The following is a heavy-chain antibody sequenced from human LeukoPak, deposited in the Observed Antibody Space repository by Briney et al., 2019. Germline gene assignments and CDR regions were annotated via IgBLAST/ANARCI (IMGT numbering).Heavy chain of an antibody. CDR2: ISSSGGST. Sequence: GGSLRLSCAVSGFTFSSYAMSWVRQAPGKGLEWVSGISSSGGSTYYADSVKGRFTISRDNSKNTLYLQMNSLRAEDTAVYYCAKDLGGDCCYDAFDIWGQGTMVTVSS. J-gene: IGHJ3*02. D-gene: IGHD2-21*02. CDR1: GFTFSSYA. V-gene: IGHV3-23*01. CDR3: AKDLGGDCCYDAFDI.